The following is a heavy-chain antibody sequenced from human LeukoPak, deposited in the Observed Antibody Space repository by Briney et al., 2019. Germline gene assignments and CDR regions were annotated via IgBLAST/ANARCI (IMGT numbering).Heavy chain of an antibody. V-gene: IGHV3-7*01. CDR2: IKQDGNKK. CDR1: GFTFNSYW. CDR3: ARDYLLRYFDLVSGAFHI. Sequence: GGSLRLSCAASGFTFNSYWMAWVRQAPGKGLEWVANIKQDGNKKYYVDSVKGRFTISRDNAKNSLYLQMNSLRVEDTAVYYCARDYLLRYFDLVSGAFHIWGQGTMVTVSS. J-gene: IGHJ3*02. D-gene: IGHD3-9*01.